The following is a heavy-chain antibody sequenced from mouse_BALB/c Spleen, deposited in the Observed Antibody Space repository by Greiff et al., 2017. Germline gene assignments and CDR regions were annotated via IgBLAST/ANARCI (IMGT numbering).Heavy chain of an antibody. J-gene: IGHJ3*01. V-gene: IGHV3-8*02. CDR3: ATYYYGSEWFAY. CDR2: ISYSGST. CDR1: GDSITSGY. D-gene: IGHD1-1*01. Sequence: EVQRVESGPSLVKPSQTLSLTCSVTGDSITSGYWNWIRKFPGNKLEYMGYISYSGSTYYNPSLKSRISITRDTSKNQYYLQLNSVTTEDTATYYCATYYYGSEWFAYWGQGTLVTVSA.